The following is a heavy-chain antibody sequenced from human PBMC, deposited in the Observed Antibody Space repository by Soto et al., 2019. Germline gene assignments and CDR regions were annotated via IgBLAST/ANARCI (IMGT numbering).Heavy chain of an antibody. CDR1: GVSISSYY. CDR2: FYISGCT. CDR3: ARHSVRAPAARYYFDY. Sequence: PSETLSLICTVSGVSISSYYWSWIRQSVGKGLEWIGRFYISGCTNYNPSLKSRVTMSVDTSKNQFSLKLSSVTAADTAVYYCARHSVRAPAARYYFDYWGQGSLVTVSS. D-gene: IGHD2-2*01. V-gene: IGHV4-4*07. J-gene: IGHJ4*02.